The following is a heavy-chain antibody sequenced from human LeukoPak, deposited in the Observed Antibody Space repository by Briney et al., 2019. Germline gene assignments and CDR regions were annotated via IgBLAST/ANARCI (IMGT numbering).Heavy chain of an antibody. V-gene: IGHV1-2*02. CDR3: ARDSYSSSSRKGFDY. J-gene: IGHJ4*02. Sequence: ASVTVSCKASGYIFTGYYMHWVRQAPGQGLEWMGWINPNSGGTNYAQKFQGRVTMTRDTSITTAYMELSSLRSDDTAVYYCARDSYSSSSRKGFDYWGQGTLVTVSS. D-gene: IGHD6-13*01. CDR1: GYIFTGYY. CDR2: INPNSGGT.